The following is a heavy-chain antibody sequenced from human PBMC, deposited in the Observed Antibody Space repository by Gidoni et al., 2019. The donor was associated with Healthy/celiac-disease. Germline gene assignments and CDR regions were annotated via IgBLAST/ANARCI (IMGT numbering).Heavy chain of an antibody. CDR3: ARGGSGYAYGAFDI. J-gene: IGHJ3*02. Sequence: QVQLVESGGGVVQPGRSLSPSYSASGFTFSSYGMHWVRQAPGKGLEWVAIIWYDGSNKYYADSVKGRFTISRDNSKNTLYLQMNSLRAEDTAVYYCARGGSGYAYGAFDIWGQGTMVTVSS. D-gene: IGHD5-12*01. V-gene: IGHV3-33*01. CDR1: GFTFSSYG. CDR2: IWYDGSNK.